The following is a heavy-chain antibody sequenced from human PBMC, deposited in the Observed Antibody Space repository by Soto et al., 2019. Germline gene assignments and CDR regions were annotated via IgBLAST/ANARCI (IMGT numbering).Heavy chain of an antibody. D-gene: IGHD6-19*01. CDR1: GYTFTSYA. CDR2: INAGNGNT. CDR3: ARDRTGIAVADNNWFDP. Sequence: QVQLVQSGAEVKKPGASVKVSWKASGYTFTSYAMHWVRQAPGQRLEWMGWINAGNGNTKYSQKFQGRVTITRDTSASTAYMELSSLRSEDTAVYYCARDRTGIAVADNNWFDPWGQGTLVTVSS. J-gene: IGHJ5*02. V-gene: IGHV1-3*01.